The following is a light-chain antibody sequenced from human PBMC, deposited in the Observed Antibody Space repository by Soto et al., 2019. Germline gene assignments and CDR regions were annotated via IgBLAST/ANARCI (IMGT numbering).Light chain of an antibody. V-gene: IGLV2-14*01. Sequence: QSALTQSASVSGSPGQSITISCTGTSSDVGGYNYVSWYQQHPGKAPKLMIYDVSNRPSGVSNRFSGSKSGNTASLTISGLQAEDEADYYCSSYTSSSTPYVFGTGTKDRP. CDR3: SSYTSSSTPYV. CDR2: DVS. CDR1: SSDVGGYNY. J-gene: IGLJ1*01.